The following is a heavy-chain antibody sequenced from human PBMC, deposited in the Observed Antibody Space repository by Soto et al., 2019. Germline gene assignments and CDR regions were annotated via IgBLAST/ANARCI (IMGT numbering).Heavy chain of an antibody. Sequence: QLQLLESGPGLVKPSEALSLTCGVSGASISNHIYYWGWFRQPPGKGLEWIGKIYSSGSSYYSTSLESRVAISVDSSKNQSSLQLNSVTAADPATYFGARGSGGYCDSWGQGSLVTVSS. CDR1: GASISNHIYY. J-gene: IGHJ4*02. CDR2: IYSSGSS. CDR3: ARGSGGYCDS. D-gene: IGHD3-16*01. V-gene: IGHV4-39*02.